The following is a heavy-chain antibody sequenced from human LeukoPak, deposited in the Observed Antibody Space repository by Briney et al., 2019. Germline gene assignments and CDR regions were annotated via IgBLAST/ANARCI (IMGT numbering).Heavy chain of an antibody. V-gene: IGHV4-4*07. CDR3: ARYYYDDSVYQSCFDP. CDR1: GGSISSYY. D-gene: IGHD3-22*01. Sequence: SETLSLTCTVSGGSISSYYWSWIRQPAGKGLEWIGRIYGSGSSDYNPSLKSRVTISVDKSKNQFSLKLSSVTAADTAEYYCARYYYDDSVYQSCFDPWGQGTLVTVSS. CDR2: IYGSGSS. J-gene: IGHJ5*02.